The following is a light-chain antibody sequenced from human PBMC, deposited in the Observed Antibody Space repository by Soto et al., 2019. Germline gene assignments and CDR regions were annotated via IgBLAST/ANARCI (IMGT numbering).Light chain of an antibody. V-gene: IGLV2-14*01. J-gene: IGLJ2*01. CDR1: DSDIGGYNY. CDR3: SSYTSSSTL. Sequence: QSALTQPASVSGSPGQSITISCTGTDSDIGGYNYVSWYQHHPGKAPKLMIYEVTNRPSGVSNRFSGSKSGNTASLTISGLQAEDEADYYCSSYTSSSTLFGGGTKLTVL. CDR2: EVT.